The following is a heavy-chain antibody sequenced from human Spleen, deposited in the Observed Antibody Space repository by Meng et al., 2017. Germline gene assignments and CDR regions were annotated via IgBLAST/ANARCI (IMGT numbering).Heavy chain of an antibody. J-gene: IGHJ4*02. Sequence: GESLKISCAASGFTFSSYNMHWVRQTPGEGLVWVSRINTDASFTTYADSVKGRFTISRDDAKNTVYLQMNSLRAEDTAVYYCARDADWVIFDHWGQGARVTCSS. V-gene: IGHV3-74*03. CDR3: ARDADWVIFDH. CDR1: GFTFSSYN. D-gene: IGHD3-9*01. CDR2: INTDASFT.